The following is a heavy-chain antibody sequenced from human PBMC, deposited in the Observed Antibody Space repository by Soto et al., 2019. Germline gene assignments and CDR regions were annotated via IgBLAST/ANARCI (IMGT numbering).Heavy chain of an antibody. D-gene: IGHD5-18*01. CDR2: ISGSGGST. J-gene: IGHJ4*02. V-gene: IGHV3-23*01. Sequence: QPGGSLRLSCAASGFTFSSYAMSWVRQAPGKGLEWVSAISGSGGSTYYADSVKGRFTISRDNSKNTLYLQMNSLRAEDTAVYYCAKAPSTWIQLWSTYFDYWGQGTLVTVSS. CDR3: AKAPSTWIQLWSTYFDY. CDR1: GFTFSSYA.